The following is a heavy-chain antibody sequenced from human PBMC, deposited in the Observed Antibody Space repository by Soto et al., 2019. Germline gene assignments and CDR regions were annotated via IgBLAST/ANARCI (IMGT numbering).Heavy chain of an antibody. V-gene: IGHV1-69*13. Sequence: ASVKVCCKASGGTFSSYAISWVRQAPGQGLEWMGGIIPIFGTANYAQKFQGRVTITADESTSTAYMELSSLRSEDTAVYYCASRGGRGYDWFDPWGQGTLVTVSS. CDR2: IIPIFGTA. D-gene: IGHD5-12*01. J-gene: IGHJ5*02. CDR3: ASRGGRGYDWFDP. CDR1: GGTFSSYA.